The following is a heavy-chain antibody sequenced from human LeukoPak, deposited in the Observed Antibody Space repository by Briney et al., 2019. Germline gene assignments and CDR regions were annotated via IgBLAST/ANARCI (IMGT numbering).Heavy chain of an antibody. CDR2: IYYTGST. D-gene: IGHD6-13*01. CDR1: ARSSSSSSYS. J-gene: IGHJ4*02. Sequence: PSAPMSPTCTVSARSSSSSSYSWGWIHQPPGKRLEPIGSIYYTGSTYYHPSLTTRVTIPVDPPQHQSSLNLSSATAADPPVYYCPSSSFPGTDDYWGQGTLVTVSS. CDR3: PSSSFPGTDDY. V-gene: IGHV4-39*01.